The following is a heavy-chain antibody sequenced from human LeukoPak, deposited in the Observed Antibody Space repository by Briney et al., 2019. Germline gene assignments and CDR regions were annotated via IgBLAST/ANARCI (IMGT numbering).Heavy chain of an antibody. D-gene: IGHD3-22*01. Sequence: SGGSLRLSCAVSGFTFSDYYMSWIRQAPGMGLEWVSYISVTGITIRYSDSVKGRFTISRDNSKNTLYLQMNSLRAEDTAVYYCARGHRDYYDSSGYYYWGQGTLVTVSS. V-gene: IGHV3-11*01. J-gene: IGHJ4*02. CDR2: ISVTGITI. CDR1: GFTFSDYY. CDR3: ARGHRDYYDSSGYYY.